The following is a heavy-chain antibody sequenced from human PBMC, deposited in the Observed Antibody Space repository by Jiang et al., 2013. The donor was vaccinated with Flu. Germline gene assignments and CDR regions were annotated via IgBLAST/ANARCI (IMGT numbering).Heavy chain of an antibody. V-gene: IGHV3-33*01. D-gene: IGHD4-17*01. J-gene: IGHJ4*02. CDR1: GFTFSSYG. CDR3: ARSNRDYGDYVEAALDY. CDR2: IWYDGSNK. Sequence: GGGVVQPGRSLRLSCAASGFTFSSYGMHWVRQAPGKGLEWVAVIWYDGSNKYYADSVKGRFTISRDNSKNTLYLQMNSLRAEDTAVYYCARSNRDYGDYVEAALDYWGQGTLVTVSS.